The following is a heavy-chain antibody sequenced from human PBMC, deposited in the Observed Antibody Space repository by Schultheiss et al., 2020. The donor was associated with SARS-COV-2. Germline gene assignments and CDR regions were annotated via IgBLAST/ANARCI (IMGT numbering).Heavy chain of an antibody. CDR3: ARVYGDYDAYYFDY. D-gene: IGHD4-17*01. CDR1: GGSISSYY. V-gene: IGHV4-59*08. Sequence: SETLSLTCTVSGGSISSYYWSWIRQPPGKGLEWIGSIYHSGGTYYNPSLKRRVTISVDTSKNQFSLKLTSVTAADTAVYYCARVYGDYDAYYFDYWGQGTLVTVSS. J-gene: IGHJ4*02. CDR2: IYHSGGT.